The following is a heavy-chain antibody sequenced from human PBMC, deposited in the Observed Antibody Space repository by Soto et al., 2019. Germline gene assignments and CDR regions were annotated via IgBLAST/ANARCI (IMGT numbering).Heavy chain of an antibody. Sequence: PGGSLRLSCAASGVTFSSYARSWVRQAPGKGLEWVSAISGSGGSTYYADSVKGRFTISRDNSKNTLYLQMNSLRAEDTAVYYCAKDLESYYDSSGYWSFDYWGQGTLVTVYS. CDR3: AKDLESYYDSSGYWSFDY. V-gene: IGHV3-23*01. D-gene: IGHD3-22*01. J-gene: IGHJ4*02. CDR2: ISGSGGST. CDR1: GVTFSSYA.